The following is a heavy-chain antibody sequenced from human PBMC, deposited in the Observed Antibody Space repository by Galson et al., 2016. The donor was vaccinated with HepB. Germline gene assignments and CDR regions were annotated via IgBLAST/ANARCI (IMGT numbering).Heavy chain of an antibody. D-gene: IGHD4-17*01. CDR3: AKNPKFGDYAYSDC. CDR1: GFTFNNYA. CDR2: ISGNSVAT. V-gene: IGHV3-23*01. J-gene: IGHJ4*02. Sequence: SLRLSCAASGFTFNNYAMAWVRQAPGKGLEWVSTISGNSVATYYTDSLKGRFTISRDDSRSTLYLHLNSLRAEDTAVYYCAKNPKFGDYAYSDCWGQGTLVTVSS.